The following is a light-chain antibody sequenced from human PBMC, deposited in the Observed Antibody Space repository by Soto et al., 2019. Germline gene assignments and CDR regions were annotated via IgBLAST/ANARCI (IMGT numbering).Light chain of an antibody. CDR3: QVWDSSSDHPDVV. CDR1: NIGSKS. Sequence: SYELTQPPSVSVAPGQTARITCGGNNIGSKSVHWYQQKPGQAPVLVVYDDSDRPSGIAERFSGSNSGNTATLTISSVEAGDEADYYCQVWDSSSDHPDVVFGGGTKLPVL. CDR2: DDS. V-gene: IGLV3-21*02. J-gene: IGLJ2*01.